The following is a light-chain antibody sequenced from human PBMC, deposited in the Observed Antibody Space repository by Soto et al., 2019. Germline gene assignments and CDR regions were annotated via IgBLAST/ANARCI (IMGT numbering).Light chain of an antibody. V-gene: IGLV1-47*01. CDR1: SSNIGSND. Sequence: QSVLTQPPSASGTPGQRVTISCSGSSSNIGSNDAFWYQQLPGTAPKLLIYRSNQRRSGVPERFSGSKSGTSASLAISGLRSDDEADYYCASWDYSLSGVLFGGGTKLTVL. J-gene: IGLJ2*01. CDR3: ASWDYSLSGVL. CDR2: RSN.